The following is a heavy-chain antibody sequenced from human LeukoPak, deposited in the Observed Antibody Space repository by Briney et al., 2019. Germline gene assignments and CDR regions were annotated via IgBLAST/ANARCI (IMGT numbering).Heavy chain of an antibody. Sequence: QSGGSLRLSCAASGFTFSNYRMSWVPQVPGKGREWVANIMQDGSEKFYVGSVKGRFTISRDNAKNSLYLQMNSLRAEDTAVYYCASGDYGDSLFDYWGQGTLVTVSS. D-gene: IGHD4-17*01. CDR3: ASGDYGDSLFDY. J-gene: IGHJ4*02. CDR1: GFTFSNYR. CDR2: IMQDGSEK. V-gene: IGHV3-7*01.